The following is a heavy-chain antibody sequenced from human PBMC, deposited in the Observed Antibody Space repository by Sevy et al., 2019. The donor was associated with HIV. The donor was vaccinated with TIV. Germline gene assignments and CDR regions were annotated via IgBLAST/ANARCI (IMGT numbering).Heavy chain of an antibody. CDR3: ARDRKVLLVVYAIPFDAFDI. J-gene: IGHJ3*02. D-gene: IGHD2-8*02. CDR2: IRHDGSNQ. Sequence: GGSLRLSCAASEFTFSYYGMHWVRQAPGKGLEWVAFIRHDGSNQYYPDSVKGRFTISRDNSKNTLYLQMNSLRAEDTAVYYCARDRKVLLVVYAIPFDAFDIWGQGTMVTVSS. CDR1: EFTFSYYG. V-gene: IGHV3-30*02.